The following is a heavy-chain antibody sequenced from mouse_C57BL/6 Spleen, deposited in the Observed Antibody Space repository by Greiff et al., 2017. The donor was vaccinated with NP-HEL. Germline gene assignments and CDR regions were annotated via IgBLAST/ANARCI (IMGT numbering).Heavy chain of an antibody. CDR3: TREDYYESSYFDY. J-gene: IGHJ2*01. V-gene: IGHV1-80*01. CDR2: IYPGDGDT. Sequence: QVQLQQSGAELVKPGASVKISCKASGYAFSSYWMNWVKQRPGKGLEWIGQIYPGDGDTNYNGKFKGKATLTADKSSSTAYMQLSSLTSEHSAVYFCTREDYYESSYFDYGGQRTTLTVSS. CDR1: GYAFSSYW. D-gene: IGHD1-1*01.